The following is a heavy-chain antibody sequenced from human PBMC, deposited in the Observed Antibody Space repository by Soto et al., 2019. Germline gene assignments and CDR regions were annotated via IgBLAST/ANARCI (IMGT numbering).Heavy chain of an antibody. J-gene: IGHJ6*03. CDR2: INPNGGVT. Sequence: QVQLVQSGAEVRKPGASVTVSCRSSGDSFNDYYIHWVRQAPGQGFEWMGWINPNGGVTKYAQKFQVWVSMTRDTSIRTVYMQLSRLRSDDTDVYYCARESGGSTATLDYYYFYMDVWGTGTTVTVSS. CDR1: GDSFNDYY. V-gene: IGHV1-2*04. CDR3: ARESGGSTATLDYYYFYMDV. D-gene: IGHD1-26*01.